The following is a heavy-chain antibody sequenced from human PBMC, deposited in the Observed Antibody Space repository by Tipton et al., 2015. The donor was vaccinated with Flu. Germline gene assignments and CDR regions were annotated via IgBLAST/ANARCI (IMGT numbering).Heavy chain of an antibody. J-gene: IGHJ4*02. D-gene: IGHD6-19*01. CDR2: IYYSGST. V-gene: IGHV4-59*01. CDR3: ARARKIAVAGGGSLYFDY. Sequence: TLSLTCTVSGGSISSYYWSWIRQPPGKGLEWIGYIYYSGSTNYNPSLKSRVTISVDTSKNQFSLKLSSVTAADTAVYYCARARKIAVAGGGSLYFDYWGQGTLVTVSS. CDR1: GGSISSYY.